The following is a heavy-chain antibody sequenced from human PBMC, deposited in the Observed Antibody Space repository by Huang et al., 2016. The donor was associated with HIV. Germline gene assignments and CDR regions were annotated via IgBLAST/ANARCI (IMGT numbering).Heavy chain of an antibody. Sequence: QVQLVQSGAEVKKPGSSVKVSCKASGGTFSSYGFNWVRQAPGQGPAWGGGINPRIGASNYAQKLQGRGTITADESTNTIYMELSSLRPEDTAVYYCARTYYYDSSGSIDAFDIWGQGTMVTVSS. CDR2: INPRIGAS. J-gene: IGHJ3*02. CDR3: ARTYYYDSSGSIDAFDI. CDR1: GGTFSSYG. D-gene: IGHD3-22*01. V-gene: IGHV1-69*01.